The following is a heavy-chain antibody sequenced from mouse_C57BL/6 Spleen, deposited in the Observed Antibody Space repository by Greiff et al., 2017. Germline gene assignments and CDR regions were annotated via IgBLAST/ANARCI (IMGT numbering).Heavy chain of an antibody. CDR1: GYTFTSYG. CDR2: IYPRSGNT. V-gene: IGHV1-81*01. CDR3: ANYYGSRYFDV. J-gene: IGHJ1*03. Sequence: QVQLQQSGAELARPGASVKLSCKASGYTFTSYGISWVKQRTGPGLEWIGEIYPRSGNTYYNEKFKGKATLTADKSSSTAYMELRSLTSEDSAVYFCANYYGSRYFDVWGTGTTVTVSS. D-gene: IGHD1-1*01.